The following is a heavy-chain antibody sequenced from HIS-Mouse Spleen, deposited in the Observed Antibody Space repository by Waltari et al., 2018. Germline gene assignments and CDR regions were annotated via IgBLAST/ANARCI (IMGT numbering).Heavy chain of an antibody. J-gene: IGHJ2*01. CDR2: IYYSGST. CDR1: GGSISSSSYY. Sequence: QLQLQESGPGLVKPSETLSLTCTVSGGSISSSSYYWGWIRQPPGKGLEWIGSIYYSGSTYYNPSLKRRVTISVDTSQNQFSLKLSSVTAAATAVYYCAREIPYSSSWYDWYFDLWGRGTLVTVSS. CDR3: AREIPYSSSWYDWYFDL. D-gene: IGHD6-13*01. V-gene: IGHV4-39*07.